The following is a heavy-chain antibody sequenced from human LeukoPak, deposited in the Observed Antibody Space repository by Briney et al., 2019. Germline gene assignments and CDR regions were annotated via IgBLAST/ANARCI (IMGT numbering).Heavy chain of an antibody. CDR3: ARDMGYDVLIRGVVDH. CDR2: IGRNGGAI. Sequence: GGSLRLSCTASGFTFENHVMYWVRQVPGKGLEWVSSIGRNGGAIDYADSVKGRFTISRDNAKNSVYLQMNSLRAEDTAFYHCARDMGYDVLIRGVVDHWGQGTLVTVSS. D-gene: IGHD3-10*01. J-gene: IGHJ4*02. V-gene: IGHV3-9*01. CDR1: GFTFENHV.